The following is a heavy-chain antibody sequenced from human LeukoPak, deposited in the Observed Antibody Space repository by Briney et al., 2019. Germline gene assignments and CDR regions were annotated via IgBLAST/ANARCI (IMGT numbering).Heavy chain of an antibody. CDR3: ARDRSLGTLRWPCPIDY. J-gene: IGHJ4*02. D-gene: IGHD5-24*01. Sequence: GGSLRLSCAASGFTFSSYEMNWVRQAPGKGLEWVSYISSSGSTIYYADSVKGRFTISRDNAKNSLYLQMNSLRAEDTAVYYCARDRSLGTLRWPCPIDYWGQGTLVTVSS. V-gene: IGHV3-48*03. CDR1: GFTFSSYE. CDR2: ISSSGSTI.